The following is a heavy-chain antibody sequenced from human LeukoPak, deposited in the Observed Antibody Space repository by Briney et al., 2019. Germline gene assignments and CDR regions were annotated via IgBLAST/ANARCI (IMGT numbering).Heavy chain of an antibody. CDR2: ISWDGGST. V-gene: IGHV3-23*01. D-gene: IGHD5-12*01. CDR1: GFTFSSYS. CDR3: AKEDAYSGYDYLVDY. J-gene: IGHJ4*02. Sequence: GGSLRLSCAASGFTFSSYSMNWVRQAPGKGLEWVSLISWDGGSTYYADSVKGRFTISRDNSKNTLYLQMNSLRAEDTAVYYCAKEDAYSGYDYLVDYWGQGTLVTVSS.